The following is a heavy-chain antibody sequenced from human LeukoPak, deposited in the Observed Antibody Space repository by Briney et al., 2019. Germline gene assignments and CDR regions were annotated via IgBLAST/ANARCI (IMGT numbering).Heavy chain of an antibody. CDR2: IKQDGSEK. Sequence: GGSLRLSCAASGFTFSSYWMSWVRQAPGKGLEWVANIKQDGSEKYYVDSVKGRFTISRDNAKNSLYLQMNSLRAEDTAVYYCARDRGVVVPAAIPDYWGQGTLVTVSS. V-gene: IGHV3-7*01. D-gene: IGHD2-2*01. CDR3: ARDRGVVVPAAIPDY. CDR1: GFTFSSYW. J-gene: IGHJ4*02.